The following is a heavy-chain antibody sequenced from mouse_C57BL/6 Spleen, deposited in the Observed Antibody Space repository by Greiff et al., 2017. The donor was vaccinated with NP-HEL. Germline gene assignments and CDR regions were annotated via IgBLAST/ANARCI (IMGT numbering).Heavy chain of an antibody. CDR1: GYAFSSSW. Sequence: QVQLQQSGPELVKPGASVKISCKASGYAFSSSWMNWVKQRPGKGLEWIGRIYPGDGDTNYNGKFKGKATLTADKSSSTAYMQLSSLTSEDSAVYFCAISKFAWFAYWGQGTLVTVSA. J-gene: IGHJ3*01. CDR2: IYPGDGDT. D-gene: IGHD2-5*01. V-gene: IGHV1-82*01. CDR3: AISKFAWFAY.